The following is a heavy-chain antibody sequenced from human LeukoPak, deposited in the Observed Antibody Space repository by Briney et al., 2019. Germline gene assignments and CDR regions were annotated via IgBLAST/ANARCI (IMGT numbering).Heavy chain of an antibody. J-gene: IGHJ4*02. Sequence: GGSLRLSCAASGFIFRSYTLHWVRQAPGKGLEWVALISYDGSNKYYADSVKGRLTISRDNSKNTLYLQMNSLRAEDTAVYYCARDGPERYLDYWGQGTLVTVSS. CDR2: ISYDGSNK. D-gene: IGHD3-9*01. CDR1: GFIFRSYT. CDR3: ARDGPERYLDY. V-gene: IGHV3-30*04.